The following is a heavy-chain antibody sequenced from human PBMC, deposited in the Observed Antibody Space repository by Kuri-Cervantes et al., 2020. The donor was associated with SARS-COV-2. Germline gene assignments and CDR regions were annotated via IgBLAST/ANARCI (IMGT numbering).Heavy chain of an antibody. J-gene: IGHJ4*02. CDR2: IIPIFGTA. Sequence: SVKVSCKASGGTFSSYAISWVRQAPGQGPEWMGGIIPIFGTANYAQKFQGRVTITADKSTSTAYMELSSLRSEDTAVYYCARDAIRDGYNEGYWGQGTLVTVSS. CDR3: ARDAIRDGYNEGY. V-gene: IGHV1-69*06. CDR1: GGTFSSYA. D-gene: IGHD5-24*01.